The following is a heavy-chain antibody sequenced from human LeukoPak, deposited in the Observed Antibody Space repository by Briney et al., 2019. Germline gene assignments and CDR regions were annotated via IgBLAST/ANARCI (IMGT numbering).Heavy chain of an antibody. CDR2: IWYDGSNK. Sequence: PGRSLRLSCAASGFTFNRYAMHWVRQAPGKGLEWVAFIWYDGSNKYYADSVKGRFTVSRDNSKNTLYLQMNSLRAEDTAVYYCAEDERGYYDSSGFFGAIDYWGQGSLVSVSS. CDR1: GFTFNRYA. D-gene: IGHD3-22*01. CDR3: AEDERGYYDSSGFFGAIDY. J-gene: IGHJ4*02. V-gene: IGHV3-33*06.